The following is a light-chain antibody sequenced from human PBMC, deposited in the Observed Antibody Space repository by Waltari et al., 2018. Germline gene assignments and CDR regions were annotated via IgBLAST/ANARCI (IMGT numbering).Light chain of an antibody. CDR2: GAY. CDR1: QSLDVAY. V-gene: IGKV3-20*01. CDR3: QQYHTPPAT. J-gene: IGKJ2*01. Sequence: EIVLTQSPGTLSLSPGDRATLSCRADQSLDVAYVAWYQHKSGQAPRLLVYGAYYMAAAIPESFRCSGSGTDFTLTINRLEPDDFAVYYCQQYHTPPATFGQGTKLEIK.